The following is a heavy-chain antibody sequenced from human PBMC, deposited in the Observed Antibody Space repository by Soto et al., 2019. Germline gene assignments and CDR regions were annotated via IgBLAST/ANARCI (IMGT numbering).Heavy chain of an antibody. V-gene: IGHV3-11*05. CDR1: GFTFSDYY. CDR3: ARGRGAAADYFDF. J-gene: IGHJ4*02. Sequence: QVQLVESGGGLVKPGGSLRLSCAVSGFTFSDYYMTWIRQAPGKGLEWVSYISSSTSHTNYADSVKGRFTISRDNAKNSLFLQMHSLRAEDTAVYYCARGRGAAADYFDFWSQGPLVTVSS. CDR2: ISSSTSHT. D-gene: IGHD6-13*01.